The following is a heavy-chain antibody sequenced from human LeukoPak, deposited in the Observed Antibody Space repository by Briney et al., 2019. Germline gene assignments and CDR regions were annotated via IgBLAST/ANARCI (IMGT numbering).Heavy chain of an antibody. J-gene: IGHJ4*02. Sequence: ASVKVSCKASGYTFTGYYMHWVRQAPGQGLEWMGWINPNSGGTNHAQKFQGRVTMTRDTSISTAYMELSRLRSDDTAVHYCARDRPLDADDYYGFYYFDCWGQGTLVTVSS. V-gene: IGHV1-2*02. CDR3: ARDRPLDADDYYGFYYFDC. CDR1: GYTFTGYY. D-gene: IGHD3-10*01. CDR2: INPNSGGT.